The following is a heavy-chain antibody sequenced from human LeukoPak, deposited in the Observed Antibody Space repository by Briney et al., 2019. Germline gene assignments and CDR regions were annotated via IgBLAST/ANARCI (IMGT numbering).Heavy chain of an antibody. CDR2: ISGSGGST. J-gene: IGHJ4*02. D-gene: IGHD1-26*01. V-gene: IGHV3-23*01. Sequence: PGRSLRLSCAASGFTFSSYAMHWVRQAPGKGLEWVSAISGSGGSTYYADSVKGRFTISRDNSKNTLYLQMNSLRAEDTAVYYCAKGSGSYRFGYFDYWGQGTLVTVSS. CDR3: AKGSGSYRFGYFDY. CDR1: GFTFSSYA.